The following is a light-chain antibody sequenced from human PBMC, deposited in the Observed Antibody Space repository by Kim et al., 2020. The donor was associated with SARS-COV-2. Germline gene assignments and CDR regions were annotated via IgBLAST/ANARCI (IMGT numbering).Light chain of an antibody. J-gene: IGLJ2*01. CDR1: SLRNYY. Sequence: ALGRTVRITCQGDSLRNYYASWYQQKAGQAPVVVIYGKNNRLSGIPDRFSGSTSGNTASLTITGAQSEDEAVYYCNSRDSSTNHLVFGGGTKVTVL. CDR3: NSRDSSTNHLV. V-gene: IGLV3-19*01. CDR2: GKN.